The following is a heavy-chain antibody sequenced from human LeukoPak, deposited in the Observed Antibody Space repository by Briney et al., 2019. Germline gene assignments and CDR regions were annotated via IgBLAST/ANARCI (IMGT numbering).Heavy chain of an antibody. J-gene: IGHJ6*03. Sequence: SETLSLTCAVYGGSFSGYYWSWIRQPPGKGLEWIGEINHSGSTNYNPSLKSRVTISVDTSKNQFSLKLSSVTAADTAVYYCARGPEDTVVVPAAPGNYYMDVWGKGTTVTVSS. V-gene: IGHV4-34*01. CDR2: INHSGST. D-gene: IGHD2-2*01. CDR3: ARGPEDTVVVPAAPGNYYMDV. CDR1: GGSFSGYY.